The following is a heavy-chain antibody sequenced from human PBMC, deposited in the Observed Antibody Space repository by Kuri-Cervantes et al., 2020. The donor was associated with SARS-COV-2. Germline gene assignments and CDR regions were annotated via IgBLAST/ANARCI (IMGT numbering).Heavy chain of an antibody. D-gene: IGHD3-16*01. V-gene: IGHV3-33*08. Sequence: GESLRLSCAASGFTFRNYGMHWVRQAPGKGLEWVAVIWYDGSKKYYADSVKGRFTISRDNSKNTLYLQMKSLRVEDTAVYYCARGEQTVYANYYMDVWGKGTTVTVSS. CDR1: GFTFRNYG. CDR3: ARGEQTVYANYYMDV. CDR2: IWYDGSKK. J-gene: IGHJ6*03.